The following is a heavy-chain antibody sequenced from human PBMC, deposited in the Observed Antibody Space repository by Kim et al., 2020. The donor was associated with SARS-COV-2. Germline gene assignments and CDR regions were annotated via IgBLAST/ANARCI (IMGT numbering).Heavy chain of an antibody. CDR3: ARDEVDCSSISCYLAY. CDR1: GFTFSSYS. V-gene: IGHV3-21*01. J-gene: IGHJ4*02. Sequence: GGSLRLSCAASGFTFSSYSMSWVHQAPGKGLEWVSSIYSSSYIYYTDSVKGRFTISRDNAKNSLYLQMHSLRAEDTAVYYCARDEVDCSSISCYLAYWGQGTLVTVSS. CDR2: IYSSSYI. D-gene: IGHD2-2*01.